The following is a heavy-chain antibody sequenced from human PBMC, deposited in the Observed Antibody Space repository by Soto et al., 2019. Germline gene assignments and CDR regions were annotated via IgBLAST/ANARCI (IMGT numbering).Heavy chain of an antibody. V-gene: IGHV3-74*01. CDR1: DFTFSAYW. J-gene: IGHJ4*02. CDR2: INSDASST. D-gene: IGHD3-10*01. Sequence: GGSLRLSCTASDFTFSAYWMHWVRQAPGKGLVWVSRINSDASSTSYADSVQGRFIISRDNAKNTLYLQMDSLRAEDTAVYWCAGSLTINTLDYWGQGALVTVSS. CDR3: AGSLTINTLDY.